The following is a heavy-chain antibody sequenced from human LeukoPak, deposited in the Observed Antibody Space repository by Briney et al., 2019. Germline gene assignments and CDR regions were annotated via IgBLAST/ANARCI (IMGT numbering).Heavy chain of an antibody. CDR1: GGTFSSYA. CDR3: ARDQSYYYDSSASPTGY. D-gene: IGHD3-22*01. J-gene: IGHJ4*02. V-gene: IGHV1-69*13. CDR2: IIPIFGTA. Sequence: SVKVSCKASGGTFSSYAISWVRQAPGQGLEWMGGIIPIFGTANYAQKFQGRVTITADESTSTAYMELGSLRSEDTAVYYCARDQSYYYDSSASPTGYWGQGTLVTVPS.